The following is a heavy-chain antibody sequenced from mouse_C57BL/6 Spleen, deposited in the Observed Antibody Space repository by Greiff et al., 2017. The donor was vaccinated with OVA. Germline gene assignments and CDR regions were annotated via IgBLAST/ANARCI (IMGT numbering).Heavy chain of an antibody. V-gene: IGHV1-26*01. J-gene: IGHJ4*01. D-gene: IGHD2-3*01. CDR1: GYTFTDYY. CDR3: ARDGYYEVYAMDY. CDR2: INPNNGGT. Sequence: VQLQQSGPELVKPGASVKISCKASGYTFTDYYMNWVKQSHGKSLEWIGDINPNNGGTSYNQKFKGKATLTVDKSSSTAYMELRSLTSEDSAVYYCARDGYYEVYAMDYWGQGTSVTVSS.